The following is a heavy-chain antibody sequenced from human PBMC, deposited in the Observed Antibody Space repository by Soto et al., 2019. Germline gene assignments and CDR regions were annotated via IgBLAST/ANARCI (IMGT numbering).Heavy chain of an antibody. Sequence: PSETLSLTCSVTGWSIRGYYGSWIRQPPGKGLEWIGEINHTGSTNYNPSLKSRVTISIDTSKNQFSLKVGSVTAADTAVYYCASSSLYGMDVWRQGTTVNVS. V-gene: IGHV4-34*01. CDR3: ASSSLYGMDV. CDR1: GWSIRGYY. CDR2: INHTGST. J-gene: IGHJ6*02.